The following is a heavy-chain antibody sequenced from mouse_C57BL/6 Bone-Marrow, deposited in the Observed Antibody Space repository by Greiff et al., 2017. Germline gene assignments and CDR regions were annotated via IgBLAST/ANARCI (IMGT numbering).Heavy chain of an antibody. J-gene: IGHJ4*01. Sequence: EVQLVESGGGLVQPGGSLKLSCAASGFTFSDYYMYWVRQTPEKRLEWVAYISNGGGSTYYPDTVKGRFTISRDNAKNTLYLQMSRLKSEDTAMYYCARHDYVGAMDYGGQGTSGTVSS. CDR3: ARHDYVGAMDY. D-gene: IGHD2-4*01. V-gene: IGHV5-12*01. CDR2: ISNGGGST. CDR1: GFTFSDYY.